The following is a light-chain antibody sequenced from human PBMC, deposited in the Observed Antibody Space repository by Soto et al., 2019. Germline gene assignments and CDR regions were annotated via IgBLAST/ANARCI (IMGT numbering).Light chain of an antibody. CDR3: QQFGTSPLWT. Sequence: IQLTQSPSSLSASVGDRVTITCRASQGVRSYLAWFQQRPGKAPKLLIFGASTLQNGVPARFSGGGFGTDFTLTISRLEPEDFAVYFCQQFGTSPLWTFGQGTKVDI. J-gene: IGKJ1*01. V-gene: IGKV1-9*01. CDR1: QGVRSY. CDR2: GAS.